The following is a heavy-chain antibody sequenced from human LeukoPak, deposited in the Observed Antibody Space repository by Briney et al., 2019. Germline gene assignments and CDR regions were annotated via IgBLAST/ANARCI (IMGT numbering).Heavy chain of an antibody. CDR1: GGSVSSSSYY. CDR3: ARATMVRGGGHLIDY. CDR2: IYHSGST. V-gene: IGHV4-61*01. Sequence: SETLSLTCTVSGGSVSSSSYYWSWIRQPPGKGLEWIGYIYHSGSTYYNPSLKSRVTISVDRSKNQFSLKLSSVTAADTAVYYCARATMVRGGGHLIDYWGQGTLVTVSS. D-gene: IGHD3-10*01. J-gene: IGHJ4*02.